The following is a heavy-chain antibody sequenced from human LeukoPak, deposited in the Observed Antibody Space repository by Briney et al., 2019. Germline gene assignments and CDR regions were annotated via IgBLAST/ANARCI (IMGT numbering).Heavy chain of an antibody. J-gene: IGHJ5*02. Sequence: SETLSLTCTVSGGSISSGDYYWSWIRQPPGKGLEWIGYIYYSGSTYYNPSLKSRVTISVDTSKNQFSLKLSSVTAADTAVYYCAGGGYSSSSLRNWFDPWGQGTLVTVSS. CDR1: GGSISSGDYY. D-gene: IGHD6-6*01. V-gene: IGHV4-30-4*08. CDR3: AGGGYSSSSLRNWFDP. CDR2: IYYSGST.